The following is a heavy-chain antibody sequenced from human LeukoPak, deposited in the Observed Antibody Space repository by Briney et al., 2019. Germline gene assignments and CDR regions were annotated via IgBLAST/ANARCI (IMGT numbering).Heavy chain of an antibody. V-gene: IGHV4-59*12. CDR1: GGSISSYY. CDR3: ARGDARSSSREFDY. D-gene: IGHD6-6*01. CDR2: IYYSGST. J-gene: IGHJ4*02. Sequence: SGTLSLTCTVSGGSISSYYWSWIRQPPGKGLEWIGYIYYSGSTNYNPSLKSRVTISVDTSKNQFSLKLSSVTAADTAVYYCARGDARSSSREFDYWGQGTLVTVSS.